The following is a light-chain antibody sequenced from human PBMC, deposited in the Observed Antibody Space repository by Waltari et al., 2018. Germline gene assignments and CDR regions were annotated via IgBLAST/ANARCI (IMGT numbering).Light chain of an antibody. V-gene: IGKV1-39*01. CDR1: QNIRNY. CDR3: QQGHRSTLFT. J-gene: IGKJ3*01. Sequence: DIQMTQSPSSLSASVGDRVTITCRASQNIRNYLNWYQQKPGKAPNLLIYAASSLQSEAPSRFSGNGYGTDFTLTISSLQPEDVATSYCQQGHRSTLFTFGPGSKV. CDR2: AAS.